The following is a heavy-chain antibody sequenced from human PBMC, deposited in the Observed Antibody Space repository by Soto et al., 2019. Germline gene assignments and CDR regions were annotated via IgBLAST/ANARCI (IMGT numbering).Heavy chain of an antibody. V-gene: IGHV4-39*01. Sequence: PSETLSLTCTVSGGSISSSSYYWGWIRQPPGKGLEWIGSIYYSGSTYYNPSLKSRVTISVDTSKNQFSLKLSSVTAADTAVYYCARLGDYYDSSGCFDYWGQGTLVTVSS. CDR1: GGSISSSSYY. J-gene: IGHJ4*02. D-gene: IGHD3-22*01. CDR2: IYYSGST. CDR3: ARLGDYYDSSGCFDY.